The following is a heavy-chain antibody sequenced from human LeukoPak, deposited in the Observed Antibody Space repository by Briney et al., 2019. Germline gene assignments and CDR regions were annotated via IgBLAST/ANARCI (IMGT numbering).Heavy chain of an antibody. V-gene: IGHV3-9*01. Sequence: GGSLRLSCAASGFTFDDYGMHWARQAPGKGLEWVSGISCNSDSVGYADSVKGRFTISRDNAENSLYLQMNSLRAEDTAFYYCARAGGSRYYYAMDVWGQGTTVTVSS. J-gene: IGHJ6*02. CDR1: GFTFDDYG. CDR3: ARAGGSRYYYAMDV. CDR2: ISCNSDSV. D-gene: IGHD3-16*01.